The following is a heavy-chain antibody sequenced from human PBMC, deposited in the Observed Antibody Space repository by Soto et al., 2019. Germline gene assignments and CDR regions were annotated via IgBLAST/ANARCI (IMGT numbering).Heavy chain of an antibody. J-gene: IGHJ4*02. CDR3: ATYADDILTGSTY. V-gene: IGHV3-30*03. D-gene: IGHD3-9*01. CDR1: GFTFSNYG. CDR2: ISYDGSNK. Sequence: GGSLRLSCAVSGFTFSNYGMHWVRQAPGKGLEWVAGISYDGSNKKYADSVKGRVTISRDNFKNTLYLQVNSLRAEDTAVYYCATYADDILTGSTYWGQGTLVTVSS.